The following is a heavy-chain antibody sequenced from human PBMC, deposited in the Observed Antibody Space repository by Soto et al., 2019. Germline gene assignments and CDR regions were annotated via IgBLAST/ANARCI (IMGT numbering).Heavy chain of an antibody. V-gene: IGHV3-30*18. D-gene: IGHD6-19*01. Sequence: QVQLVESGGGVVQPGRSLRLSCAASGFTFSSYGMRWVRQAPGKGLEWVAVISYDGSNKYYADSVKGRFTISRDNSKNTLYLQMNSLRAEDTAVYYCAKDRYSSGWHRSAYYFDYWGQGTLVTVSS. CDR3: AKDRYSSGWHRSAYYFDY. CDR2: ISYDGSNK. J-gene: IGHJ4*02. CDR1: GFTFSSYG.